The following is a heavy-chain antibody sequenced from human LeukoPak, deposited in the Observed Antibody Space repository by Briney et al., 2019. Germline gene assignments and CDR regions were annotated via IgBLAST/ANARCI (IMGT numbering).Heavy chain of an antibody. CDR2: ISSDGSHK. CDR1: GFTFSSYG. V-gene: IGHV3-30*18. Sequence: GGSLRLSCAASGFTFSSYGMHWVRQAPGTGLEWVAVISSDGSHKYYADSVKGRFTISRDNSKNTLYLQMNSLRAEDTAVYYCAEVAVGGTIHYFDYWGQGTLVTVSS. J-gene: IGHJ4*02. CDR3: AEVAVGGTIHYFDY. D-gene: IGHD1-26*01.